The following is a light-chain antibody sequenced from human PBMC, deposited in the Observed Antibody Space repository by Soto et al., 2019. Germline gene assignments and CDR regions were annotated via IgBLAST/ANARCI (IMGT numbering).Light chain of an antibody. CDR1: SSDVGSYNY. J-gene: IGLJ2*01. Sequence: QSALTQPASVSGSPGQSIAISCTGTSSDVGSYNYVSWYQQHPGKAPKLMIFDVSNRPSGVSNRFSGSKSGNTASLTISGLQAEDEADYYCRSYASGKLAFGGGTKVTVL. V-gene: IGLV2-14*01. CDR3: RSYASGKLA. CDR2: DVS.